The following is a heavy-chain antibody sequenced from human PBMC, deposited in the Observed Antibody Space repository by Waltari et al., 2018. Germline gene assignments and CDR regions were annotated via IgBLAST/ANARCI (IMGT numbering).Heavy chain of an antibody. J-gene: IGHJ4*02. CDR2: IIPIFGTA. D-gene: IGHD5-18*01. V-gene: IGHV1-69*12. CDR1: GGTFSSYA. Sequence: QVQLVQSGAEVTKPGSSVKVSCKASGGTFSSYAISWVRQAPGQGLEWMGGIIPIFGTANYAQKFQGRVTITADESTSTAYMELSSLRSEDTAVYYCASSEGGSYGWQYYFDYWGQGTLVTVSS. CDR3: ASSEGGSYGWQYYFDY.